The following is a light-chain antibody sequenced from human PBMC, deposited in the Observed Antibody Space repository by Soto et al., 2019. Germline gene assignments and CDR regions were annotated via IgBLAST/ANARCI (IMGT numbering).Light chain of an antibody. CDR1: SSDVGDYKY. CDR3: SSYRSGNSLDV. CDR2: EVS. Sequence: QPVLTQPASVSGSPGQSITISCTGTSSDVGDYKYVSWYQQHPGKAPKLIIYEVSNRPSGVSSRFSGSKSGNTASLTISGLQTEDEADYYCSSYRSGNSLDVFGTGTKVTVL. V-gene: IGLV2-14*01. J-gene: IGLJ1*01.